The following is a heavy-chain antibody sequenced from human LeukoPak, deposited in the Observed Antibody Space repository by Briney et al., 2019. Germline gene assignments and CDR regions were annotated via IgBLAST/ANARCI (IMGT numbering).Heavy chain of an antibody. D-gene: IGHD3-22*01. J-gene: IGHJ5*02. Sequence: SETLSLTCAVSGGSISSGGYSWSWIRQPPGKGLEWIGYIYHSGSTYYNPSLKSRVTISVDTSKNQFSLKLSSVTAADTAVYYCASSDSSGYMSWGQGTLVTVSS. CDR1: GGSISSGGYS. CDR3: ASSDSSGYMS. V-gene: IGHV4-30-2*01. CDR2: IYHSGST.